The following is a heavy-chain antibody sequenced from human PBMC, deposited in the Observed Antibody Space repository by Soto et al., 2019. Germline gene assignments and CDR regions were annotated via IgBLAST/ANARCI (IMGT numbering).Heavy chain of an antibody. Sequence: QVQLVQSGAEVKKPGASVKVSCKASGYTFTNFHMHWVRQAPGQGLEWMGIINPSGGSISYAQKFQARVTMSRVTSTSTVYMELSSLRSEYTAVYYCARDGSSGMDVWGQGTTVTVSS. J-gene: IGHJ6*02. CDR1: GYTFTNFH. CDR2: INPSGGSI. CDR3: ARDGSSGMDV. V-gene: IGHV1-46*01.